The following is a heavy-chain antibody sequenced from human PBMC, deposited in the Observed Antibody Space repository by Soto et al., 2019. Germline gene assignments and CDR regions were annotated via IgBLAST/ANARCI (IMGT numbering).Heavy chain of an antibody. Sequence: SVKVSCKASGGTFSSYTISWVRQAPGQGLEWMGRIIPILGIANYAQKFQGRVTITADKSTSTAYMELSSLRSEDTAVYYCASHPASRYCSGGSCYSGVIDYWGQGTLVTVSS. CDR2: IIPILGIA. CDR1: GGTFSSYT. D-gene: IGHD2-15*01. J-gene: IGHJ4*02. V-gene: IGHV1-69*02. CDR3: ASHPASRYCSGGSCYSGVIDY.